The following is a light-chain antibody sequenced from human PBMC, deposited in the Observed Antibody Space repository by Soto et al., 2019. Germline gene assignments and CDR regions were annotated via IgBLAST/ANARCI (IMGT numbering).Light chain of an antibody. V-gene: IGKV3-20*01. CDR2: GAS. CDR1: QSVSSSF. CDR3: QQYGRSPWT. Sequence: PGARATLSCRASQSVSSSFLAWYQQQPGQAPRLLIYGASSRATGIPDRFSGSGSGTDFTLTISRLEPEDFAVYYCQQYGRSPWTFGQGTKVEIK. J-gene: IGKJ1*01.